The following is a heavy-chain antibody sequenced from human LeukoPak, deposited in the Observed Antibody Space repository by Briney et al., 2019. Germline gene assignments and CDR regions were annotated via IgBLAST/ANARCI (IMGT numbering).Heavy chain of an antibody. CDR3: ARGQITMVRGVIITHDAFDI. CDR1: GGSISSGGCS. Sequence: PSETLSLTCAVSGGSISSGGCSWSWIRQPPGKGLEWIGYIYHSGSTYYNPSLKSRVTISVDRSKNQFSLKLSSVTAADTAVYYCARGQITMVRGVIITHDAFDIWGQGTMVTVSS. J-gene: IGHJ3*02. V-gene: IGHV4-30-2*01. D-gene: IGHD3-10*01. CDR2: IYHSGST.